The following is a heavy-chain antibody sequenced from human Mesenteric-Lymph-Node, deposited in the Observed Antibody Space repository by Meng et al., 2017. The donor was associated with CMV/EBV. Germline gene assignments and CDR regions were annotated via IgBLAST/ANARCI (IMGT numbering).Heavy chain of an antibody. CDR3: ARSQIPNYWYFDL. CDR2: ISGDGNTI. CDR1: GFTFSSHW. Sequence: GGSLRLSCAASGFTFSSHWMHWVRQAPGRGLVWVSRISGDGNTINYADSVQGRFTISRDNAKNALYLQMNSLRVGDTAVYYCARSQIPNYWYFDLWGRGTLVTVSS. J-gene: IGHJ2*01. V-gene: IGHV3-74*01.